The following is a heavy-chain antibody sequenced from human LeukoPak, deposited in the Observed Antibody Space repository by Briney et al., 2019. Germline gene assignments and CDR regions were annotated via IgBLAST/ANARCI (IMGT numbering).Heavy chain of an antibody. V-gene: IGHV1-69*13. J-gene: IGHJ4*02. Sequence: ASVKVSCKTSGGTFSSYAISWVRQAPGQGLEWMGGIIPIFGTANYAQKFQGRVTITADESTSTAYMELSSLRSEDTAVYYCARDLGVRGVDYWGQGTLVTVSS. CDR3: ARDLGVRGVDY. D-gene: IGHD3-10*01. CDR1: GGTFSSYA. CDR2: IIPIFGTA.